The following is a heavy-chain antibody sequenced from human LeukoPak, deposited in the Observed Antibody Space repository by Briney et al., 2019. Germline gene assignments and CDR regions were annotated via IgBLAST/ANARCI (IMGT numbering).Heavy chain of an antibody. CDR1: GFTFPDYA. CDR3: AKNYASGNAFFDY. V-gene: IGHV3-23*01. J-gene: IGHJ4*02. D-gene: IGHD3-10*01. CDR2: ISGDGVHT. Sequence: GGYVRLSCAASGFTFPDYAMTGVRQAPGKGPEGVSAISGDGVHTLYTDSVKGRFTISRDNARNTLYLQMSSLRAEDTAMDYCAKNYASGNAFFDYWGQGALVTVSS.